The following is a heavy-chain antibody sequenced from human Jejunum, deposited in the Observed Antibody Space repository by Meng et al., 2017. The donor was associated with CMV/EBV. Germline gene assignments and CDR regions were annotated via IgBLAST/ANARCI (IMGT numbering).Heavy chain of an antibody. V-gene: IGHV3-9*01. CDR2: ISWNSGRV. CDR3: AKPLSPYDFWSGTDF. D-gene: IGHD3-3*01. CDR1: GFTFDEYA. J-gene: IGHJ4*02. Sequence: GFTFDEYAMNWVRQAPGKGLEWVSGISWNSGRVDYADSVKGRFTISRDNVKNSLFLEMNSLRPEDTAFYYCAKPLSPYDFWSGTDFWGQGTLVTVSS.